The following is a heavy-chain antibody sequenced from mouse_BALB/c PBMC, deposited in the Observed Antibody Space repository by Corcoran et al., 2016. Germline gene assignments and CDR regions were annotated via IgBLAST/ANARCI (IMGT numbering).Heavy chain of an antibody. D-gene: IGHD2-3*01. CDR3: ASGVYDGSFSFAY. CDR1: GYSFTGYT. Sequence: EVQLQQSGPELVKPGDSMKISYQASGYSFTGYTMDWVKQSHGKNLEWIGLINPYNGGTSYNQKFKGKATLTVDKSSSTAYMELLSLISEDSAVYYCASGVYDGSFSFAYWGQGTLVTVSA. V-gene: IGHV1-18*01. J-gene: IGHJ3*01. CDR2: INPYNGGT.